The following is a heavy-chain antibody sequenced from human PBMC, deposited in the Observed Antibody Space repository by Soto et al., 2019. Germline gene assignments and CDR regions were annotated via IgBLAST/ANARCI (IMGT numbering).Heavy chain of an antibody. D-gene: IGHD3-3*01. J-gene: IGHJ4*02. CDR1: GGSISSGGYS. Sequence: PSETLSLTCAVSGGSISSGGYSWSWIRQPPGKGLEWIGYIYHSGSTYYNPSLKSRVTISVDRSKNQFSLKPSSVTAADTAVYYCARTIFGVVSRYFDYWGQGTLVTVSS. V-gene: IGHV4-30-2*01. CDR3: ARTIFGVVSRYFDY. CDR2: IYHSGST.